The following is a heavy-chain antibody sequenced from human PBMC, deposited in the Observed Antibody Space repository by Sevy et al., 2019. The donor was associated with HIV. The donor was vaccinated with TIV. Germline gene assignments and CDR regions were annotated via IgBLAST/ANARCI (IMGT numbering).Heavy chain of an antibody. Sequence: SETLSLTCAVYGGPFSGYSWSWIRQPPGKGLEGMGEINHIGGTNYNPSLKSRVTISVDTSKNQFSLKLSSVTAADTAVYYCARGKGTMVRGASYYFDYWGQGTLVTVSS. CDR1: GGPFSGYS. D-gene: IGHD3-10*01. V-gene: IGHV4-34*01. J-gene: IGHJ4*02. CDR2: INHIGGT. CDR3: ARGKGTMVRGASYYFDY.